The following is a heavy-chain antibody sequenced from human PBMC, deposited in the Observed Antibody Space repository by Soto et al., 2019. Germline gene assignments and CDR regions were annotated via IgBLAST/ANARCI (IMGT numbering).Heavy chain of an antibody. CDR1: GYTLTELS. V-gene: IGHV1-24*01. D-gene: IGHD1-26*01. J-gene: IGHJ4*02. CDR2: FDPEDGET. CDR3: ATGVGEWELLGFDY. Sequence: GASVKVSCKVSGYTLTELSMHWVRQAPGKGLEWMGGFDPEDGETIYAQKFQGRVTMTEDTSTDTAYMELSSLRSEDTAVYYCATGVGEWELLGFDYWGQGTLVTGSS.